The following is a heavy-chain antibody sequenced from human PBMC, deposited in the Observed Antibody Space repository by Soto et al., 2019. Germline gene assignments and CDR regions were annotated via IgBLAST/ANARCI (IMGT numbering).Heavy chain of an antibody. CDR3: ARESATGPVVDF. V-gene: IGHV3-21*01. Sequence: EVQLVESGGGLVKPGGSLRISCAASGFTFSRYNMNWVRQAPGKGLEWVSSVGPGSSYKYYADSVKGRFTVYRDNAKNSLYLQMNTLRADDTAVYYCARESATGPVVDFWGQGTMVTVSS. J-gene: IGHJ3*01. CDR1: GFTFSRYN. CDR2: VGPGSSYK.